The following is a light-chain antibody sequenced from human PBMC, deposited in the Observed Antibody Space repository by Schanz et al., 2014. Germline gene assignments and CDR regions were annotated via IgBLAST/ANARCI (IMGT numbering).Light chain of an antibody. J-gene: IGLJ3*02. V-gene: IGLV2-14*01. CDR1: SNDVGGYNY. CDR3: TSYTSSSIWV. CDR2: EGS. Sequence: QSALTQPPSASGSPGQSVTISCTGTSNDVGGYNYVSWYQQHPGKAPKLMIYEGSKRPSGVSNRFSGSKSGNTASLTISGLQAEDEADYYCTSYTSSSIWVFGGGTKLTV.